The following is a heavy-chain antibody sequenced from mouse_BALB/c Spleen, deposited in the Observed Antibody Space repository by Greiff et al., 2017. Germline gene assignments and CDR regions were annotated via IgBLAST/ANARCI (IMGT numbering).Heavy chain of an antibody. V-gene: IGHV5-6-5*01. CDR1: GFTFSSYA. CDR3: ARRDYGSSSFAY. Sequence: DVMLVESGGGLVKPGGSLKLSCAASGFTFSSYAMSWVRQTPEKRLEWVASISSGGSTYYPDSVKGRFTISRDNARNILYLQMSSLRSEDTAMYYCARRDYGSSSFAYWGQGTLVTVSA. J-gene: IGHJ3*01. CDR2: ISSGGST. D-gene: IGHD1-1*01.